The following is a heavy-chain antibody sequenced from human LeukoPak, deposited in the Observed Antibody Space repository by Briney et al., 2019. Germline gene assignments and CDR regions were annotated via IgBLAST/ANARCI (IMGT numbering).Heavy chain of an antibody. J-gene: IGHJ4*02. CDR3: ARNDGYNAFDY. CDR2: ISYDGSNK. D-gene: IGHD5-24*01. V-gene: IGHV3-30-3*01. CDR1: GFTFSSYA. Sequence: PGRSLRLSCAASGFTFSSYAMHRVRQAPGKGLERVAVISYDGSNKYYADSVKGRFTISRDNSKNTLYLQMNSLRAEDTAVYYCARNDGYNAFDYWGQGTLVTVSS.